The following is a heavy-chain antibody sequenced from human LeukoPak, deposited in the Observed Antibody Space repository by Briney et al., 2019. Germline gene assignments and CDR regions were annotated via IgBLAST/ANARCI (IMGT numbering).Heavy chain of an antibody. Sequence: GRSLRLCCAASGFTFSSYGMHWVRQAPGKGLEWVAVISYDGSNKYFADSVKGRFTISRDNSKNTLYLQMNSLRAEDTAVYYCAKDSGIAVAGTLRAFDIWGQGTMVTVSS. D-gene: IGHD6-19*01. J-gene: IGHJ3*02. CDR1: GFTFSSYG. V-gene: IGHV3-30*18. CDR3: AKDSGIAVAGTLRAFDI. CDR2: ISYDGSNK.